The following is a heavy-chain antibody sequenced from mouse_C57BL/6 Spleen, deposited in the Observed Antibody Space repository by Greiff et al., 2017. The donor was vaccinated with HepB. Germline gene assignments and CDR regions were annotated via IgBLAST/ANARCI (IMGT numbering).Heavy chain of an antibody. CDR1: GFTFSDYG. CDR2: ISSGSSTI. D-gene: IGHD2-1*01. CDR3: ARQYGNYLYYFDY. Sequence: EVMLVESGGGLVKPGGSLKLSCAASGFTFSDYGMHWVRQAPEKGLEWVAYISSGSSTIYYADTVKGRFTISRDNAKNTLFLQMTSLRSEDTAMYYCARQYGNYLYYFDYWGQGTTLTVSS. V-gene: IGHV5-17*01. J-gene: IGHJ2*01.